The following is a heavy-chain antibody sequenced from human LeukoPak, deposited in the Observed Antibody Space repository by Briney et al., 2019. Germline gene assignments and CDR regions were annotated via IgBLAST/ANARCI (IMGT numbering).Heavy chain of an antibody. V-gene: IGHV3-64*01. Sequence: GGSLRLSCAASGFTFSSYWMSWVRQAPGKGLEYVSAISSNGGSTYYANSVKGRFTISRDNSKNTLYLQMGSLRAEDMAVYYCARDRSSSWYPSLVDYWGQGTLVTVSS. J-gene: IGHJ4*02. CDR1: GFTFSSYW. CDR2: ISSNGGST. CDR3: ARDRSSSWYPSLVDY. D-gene: IGHD6-13*01.